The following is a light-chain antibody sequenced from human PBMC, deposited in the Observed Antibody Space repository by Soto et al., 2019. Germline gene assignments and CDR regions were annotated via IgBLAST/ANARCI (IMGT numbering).Light chain of an antibody. Sequence: DIQMTQSPSSLSASVGDRVTITCRASQSISSYLNWYHQKPGKAPKLLIYAASSLQSGVPSRFSGSGSDTDFTLTIISLKPEDISTYYCQQSYNNPLTFGQWTR. CDR2: AAS. CDR1: QSISSY. J-gene: IGKJ5*01. V-gene: IGKV1-39*01. CDR3: QQSYNNPLT.